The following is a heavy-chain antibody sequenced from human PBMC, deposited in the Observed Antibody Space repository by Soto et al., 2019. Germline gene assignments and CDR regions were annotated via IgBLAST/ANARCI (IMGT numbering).Heavy chain of an antibody. D-gene: IGHD7-27*01. Sequence: ASVKVSCKXSGDTFSSYAISWVRQAPGQGLEWMGWINAGYGNTKSSQKFQDRVTISRDTSASTAYMELTSLRSEDTAVYYCARDTGDGTFDFWGQGTLVTVSS. J-gene: IGHJ4*02. CDR3: ARDTGDGTFDF. CDR1: GDTFSSYA. V-gene: IGHV1-3*01. CDR2: INAGYGNT.